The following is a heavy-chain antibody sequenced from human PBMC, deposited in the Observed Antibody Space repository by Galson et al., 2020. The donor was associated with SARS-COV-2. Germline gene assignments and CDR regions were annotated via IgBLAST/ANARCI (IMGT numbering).Heavy chain of an antibody. CDR2: IIPILGIA. CDR1: LRTFSRST. J-gene: IGHJ6*02. CDR3: ARAFTDFSSGWFYYYYGMDV. D-gene: IGHD6-19*01. Sequence: SVKVSFKASLRTFSRSTISWVRQAPGQGLEWTGRIIPILGIANYAQKFQGRVTITADKTTSTAYMELSSLRSEDTAVYYCARAFTDFSSGWFYYYYGMDVWGQGTTVSVSS. V-gene: IGHV1-69*02.